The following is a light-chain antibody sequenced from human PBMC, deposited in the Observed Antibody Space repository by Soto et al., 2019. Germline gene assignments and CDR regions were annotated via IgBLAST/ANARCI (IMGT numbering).Light chain of an antibody. CDR3: QQTYNLPRT. V-gene: IGKV1-27*01. J-gene: IGKJ1*01. CDR2: AAS. CDR1: QAISNY. Sequence: DIQMTQSPSSLSAYVGDRVTITCRASQAISNYLAWYQQKPGKVPKLLIYAASTLQSGVPSRFSGSGSGTEFTLTINKMQREDFATYYCQQTYNLPRTFGQGTKVDIK.